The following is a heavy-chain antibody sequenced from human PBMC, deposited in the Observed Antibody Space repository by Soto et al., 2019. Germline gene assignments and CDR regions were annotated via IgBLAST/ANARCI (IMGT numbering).Heavy chain of an antibody. CDR3: ARDRQFWGGSYVVFAYKYGMDV. D-gene: IGHD3-3*01. J-gene: IGHJ6*02. V-gene: IGHV3-33*01. Sequence: QVQLVESGGGVVQPGGSLRLSCAASGFTFSSYGMHWVRQAPGKGLQWVALVWYDGSNQCYADSVKGRFTISRDNSKNTLHLQLNSLGAEDTAVHFCARDRQFWGGSYVVFAYKYGMDVWGQGTTVTVSS. CDR2: VWYDGSNQ. CDR1: GFTFSSYG.